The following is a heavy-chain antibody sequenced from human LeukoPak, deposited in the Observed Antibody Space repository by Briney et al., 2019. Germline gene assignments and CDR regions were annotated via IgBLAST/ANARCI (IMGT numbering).Heavy chain of an antibody. Sequence: GGSLRLSCAASGFTVSSSYMSWVRQAPGKGLEWVSVIYRGGNTYYADSVKGRFSISRDNSKNTLHLQMSSLRVEDTAVYYCAKALTSGWYLDAFNIWGQGTMVTVSS. CDR1: GFTVSSSY. V-gene: IGHV3-53*01. D-gene: IGHD6-19*01. CDR2: IYRGGNT. J-gene: IGHJ3*02. CDR3: AKALTSGWYLDAFNI.